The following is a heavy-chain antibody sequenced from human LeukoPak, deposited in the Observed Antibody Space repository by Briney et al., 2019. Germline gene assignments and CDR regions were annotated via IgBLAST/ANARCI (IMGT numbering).Heavy chain of an antibody. CDR3: ARGPGVVVAATQYYGMDV. CDR1: GGSFSGYY. D-gene: IGHD2-15*01. CDR2: INHSGST. J-gene: IGHJ6*02. V-gene: IGHV4-34*01. Sequence: SETLSLTCAVYGGSFSGYYWSWIRQPPGKGLEWIGEINHSGSTNYNPSLKSRVTISVDTSKNQFSLKLSSVTAADTAVYYCARGPGVVVAATQYYGMDVWGQGTTVTVSS.